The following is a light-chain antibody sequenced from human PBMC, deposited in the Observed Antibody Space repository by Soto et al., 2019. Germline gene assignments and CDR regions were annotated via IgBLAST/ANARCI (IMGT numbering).Light chain of an antibody. CDR3: SSYSTISNLV. J-gene: IGLJ1*01. CDR2: DVI. V-gene: IGLV2-14*03. CDR1: NTXVGAYDY. Sequence: QSALTQPASVSGSPGQSITISCSGXNTXVGAYDYVSWYQQHPGKAPKLILYDVINRPSGVSDRFSGSKSGNTASPTISGLQAEDEAEYFCSSYSTISNLVFGTGTKLTVL.